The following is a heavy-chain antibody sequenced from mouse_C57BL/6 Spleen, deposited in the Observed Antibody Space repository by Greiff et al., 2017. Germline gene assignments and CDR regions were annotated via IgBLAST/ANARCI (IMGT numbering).Heavy chain of an antibody. V-gene: IGHV1-15*01. D-gene: IGHD3-2*02. J-gene: IGHJ4*01. CDR3: TRNGGSGKGYYAMDY. CDR2: IDPETGGT. Sequence: QVQLQQSGAELVRPGASVTLSCKASGYTFTDYEMHWVKQTPVHGLEWIGAIDPETGGTAYNQKFKGKAILTADKSSSTAYMELRSLTSEDSAVYYCTRNGGSGKGYYAMDYWGQGTSVTVSS. CDR1: GYTFTDYE.